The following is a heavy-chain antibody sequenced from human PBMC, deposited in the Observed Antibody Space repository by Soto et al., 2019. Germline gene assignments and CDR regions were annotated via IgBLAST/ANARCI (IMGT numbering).Heavy chain of an antibody. CDR2: INHSGST. J-gene: IGHJ4*02. D-gene: IGHD3-22*01. CDR3: AREYDYYDSSGSVLFDY. V-gene: IGHV4-34*01. CDR1: GGSFSGYY. Sequence: SETLSLTCAVYGGSFSGYYWSWIRQPPGEGLEWIGEINHSGSTNYNPSLKSRVSIAVVTSKTQFSLKLSSVTAADTAVYYCAREYDYYDSSGSVLFDYWGQGTLVTVSS.